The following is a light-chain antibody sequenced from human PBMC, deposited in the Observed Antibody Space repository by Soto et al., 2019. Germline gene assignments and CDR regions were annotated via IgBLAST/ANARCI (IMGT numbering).Light chain of an antibody. CDR2: GAF. CDR1: QSVSTN. V-gene: IGKV3-15*01. CDR3: QQYNNWPRT. J-gene: IGKJ1*01. Sequence: EIVMTQSPATLSVSSGERATLSCRARQSVSTNVAWYQQKPGQAPRLLIYGAFTRATGIPARFSGSASGAEFTLTISSLQSEDFAVYYCQQYNNWPRTFGQGTKVEIK.